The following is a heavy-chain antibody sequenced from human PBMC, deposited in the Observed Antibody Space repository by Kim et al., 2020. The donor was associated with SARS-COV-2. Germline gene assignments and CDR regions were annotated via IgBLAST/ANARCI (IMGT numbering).Heavy chain of an antibody. J-gene: IGHJ4*02. Sequence: SETLSLTCAVYGGSFSGYYWSWIRQPPGKGLEWIGEINHSGSTNYNPSLKSRVTISVDTSKNQFSLKLSSVTAADTAVYYCARVLPMYYDFWSGYSYYFDYLGQGTLVTVSS. CDR2: INHSGST. CDR1: GGSFSGYY. D-gene: IGHD3-3*01. CDR3: ARVLPMYYDFWSGYSYYFDY. V-gene: IGHV4-34*01.